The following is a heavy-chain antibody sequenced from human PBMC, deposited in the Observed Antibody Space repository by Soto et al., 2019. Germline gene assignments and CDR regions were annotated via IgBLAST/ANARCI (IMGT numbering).Heavy chain of an antibody. D-gene: IGHD6-19*01. J-gene: IGHJ3*01. Sequence: QVVLVQSGAEMKNPGSSVKVSCKASGGTFGRNAINWVRQAPGQGLEWMGGIIPMFGTANHAQKFRDRIMITADESTNTVYLEVNSLRSEDTAIYYCARPQGSGWRFNALDFWGQGTMVTVSA. CDR1: GGTFGRNA. CDR2: IIPMFGTA. V-gene: IGHV1-69*01. CDR3: ARPQGSGWRFNALDF.